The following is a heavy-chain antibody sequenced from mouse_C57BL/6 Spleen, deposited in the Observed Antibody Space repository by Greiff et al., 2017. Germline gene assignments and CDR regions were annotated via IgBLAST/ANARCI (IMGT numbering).Heavy chain of an antibody. V-gene: IGHV1-53*01. Sequence: QVQLQQPGTELVKPGASVKLSCKASGYTFTSYWMHWVKQRPGQGLEWIGNINPSNGGTNYNEKFKSKATLTVDKSSSTAYMQLSSLTSEDSAVXYCVRVYYGSSYDYSAMDYWGQGTSVTVAS. CDR3: VRVYYGSSYDYSAMDY. CDR2: INPSNGGT. D-gene: IGHD1-1*01. CDR1: GYTFTSYW. J-gene: IGHJ4*01.